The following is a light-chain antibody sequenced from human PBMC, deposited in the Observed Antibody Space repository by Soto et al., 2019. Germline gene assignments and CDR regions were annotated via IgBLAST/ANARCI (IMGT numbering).Light chain of an antibody. CDR1: QSINSW. CDR3: QQYNSDSRT. Sequence: IQISLSPSTLSVPVRDRVTITCRASQSINSWLAWYQQKPGKAPKLLIYKASSLESGVPSRFSGSGSGTEFTLTICCLQPDDLTTYYCQQYNSDSRTFGQGTKVDIK. J-gene: IGKJ1*01. CDR2: KAS. V-gene: IGKV1-5*03.